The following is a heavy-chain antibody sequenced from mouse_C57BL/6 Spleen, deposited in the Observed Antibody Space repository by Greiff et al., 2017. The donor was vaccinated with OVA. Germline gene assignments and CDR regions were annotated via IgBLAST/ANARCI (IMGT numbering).Heavy chain of an antibody. CDR3: ARCYYGSSSFAY. CDR1: GYTFTGYW. D-gene: IGHD1-1*01. CDR2: ILPGSGST. Sequence: QVQLKESGAELMKPGASVKLSCKATGYTFTGYWIEWVKQRPGHGLEWIGEILPGSGSTNYNEKFKGKATFTADTSSNTAYMQLSSLTTEDSAIYYCARCYYGSSSFAYWGQGTLVTVSA. J-gene: IGHJ3*01. V-gene: IGHV1-9*01.